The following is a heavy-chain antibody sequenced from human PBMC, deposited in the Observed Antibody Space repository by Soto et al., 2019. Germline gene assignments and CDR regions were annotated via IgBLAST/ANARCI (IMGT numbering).Heavy chain of an antibody. CDR3: ARDRSLYSSSWYVFDY. V-gene: IGHV3-30-3*01. D-gene: IGHD6-13*01. J-gene: IGHJ4*02. CDR2: ISYDGSNK. Sequence: QVQLVESGGGVVQPGRSLRLSCAASGFTFSSYAMHWVRQAPGKGLEWGAVISYDGSNKYYADSVKGRFTISRDNSKNTLYLQMNSLRAEDTAVYYCARDRSLYSSSWYVFDYWGQGTLVTVSS. CDR1: GFTFSSYA.